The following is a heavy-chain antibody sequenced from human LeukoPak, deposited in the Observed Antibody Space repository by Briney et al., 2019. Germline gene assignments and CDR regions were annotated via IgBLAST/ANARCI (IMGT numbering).Heavy chain of an antibody. CDR3: ARVSGSGWYYFDH. CDR1: GGSSTNYF. V-gene: IGHV4-59*01. CDR2: IYNSGNT. J-gene: IGHJ4*02. Sequence: PSETLSLTCTVSGGSSTNYFWSWVWQSPGKGLEWVGYIYNSGNTNYNPSLKSRVTISRDMSRNQFSLKLRSVTAADTAVYYCARVSGSGWYYFDHWGQGTLVTVSS. D-gene: IGHD6-19*01.